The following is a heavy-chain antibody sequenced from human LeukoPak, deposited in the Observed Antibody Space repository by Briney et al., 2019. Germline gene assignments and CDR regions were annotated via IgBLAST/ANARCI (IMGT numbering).Heavy chain of an antibody. CDR2: IYYSGST. V-gene: IGHV4-39*01. CDR1: GVSISSSSYY. Sequence: PPETLSLTCSGSGVSISSSSYYWGWIRQPPGKGLEWIGSIYYSGSTYYNPSLKSRVTISVDTSKNQFSLKLSSVTAADTAVYYCARLRIPRVWYFDLWGRGTLVTVSS. D-gene: IGHD2/OR15-2a*01. J-gene: IGHJ2*01. CDR3: ARLRIPRVWYFDL.